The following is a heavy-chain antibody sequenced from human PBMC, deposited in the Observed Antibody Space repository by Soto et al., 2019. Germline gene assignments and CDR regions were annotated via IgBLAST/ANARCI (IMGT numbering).Heavy chain of an antibody. V-gene: IGHV1-18*04. Sequence: QVQLVQSGAEVKKPGASVKVSCKASGYTFTSYGISWVRQAPGQGLEWMGWISADNGNTNYAQKLQGRVTMTTDTSTSTSYMELSSLISDDTAVYYCARGDNTQLTYYDYVWGSYLYNHVDYWGQGTLVTVSS. CDR2: ISADNGNT. D-gene: IGHD3-16*02. CDR3: ARGDNTQLTYYDYVWGSYLYNHVDY. J-gene: IGHJ4*02. CDR1: GYTFTSYG.